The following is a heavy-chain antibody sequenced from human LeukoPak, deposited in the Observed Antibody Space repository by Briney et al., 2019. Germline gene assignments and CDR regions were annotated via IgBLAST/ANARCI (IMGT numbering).Heavy chain of an antibody. Sequence: GGSLRLSCAASGFTFSSYGMHWVRQAPGKGLEWVAVISCDGSNKYNADSVKGRFTISRDNSKNTLYLQMNSLRAEDTAVYYCAKDLCSGGSCYPSSGFDYWGQGTLVTVSS. CDR3: AKDLCSGGSCYPSSGFDY. J-gene: IGHJ4*02. D-gene: IGHD2-15*01. V-gene: IGHV3-30*18. CDR2: ISCDGSNK. CDR1: GFTFSSYG.